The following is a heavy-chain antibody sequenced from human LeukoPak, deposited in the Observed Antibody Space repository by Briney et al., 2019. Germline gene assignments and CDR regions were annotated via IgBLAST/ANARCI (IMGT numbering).Heavy chain of an antibody. V-gene: IGHV1-46*01. CDR1: GYTFTNYY. Sequence: ASVTVSCKASGYTFTNYYIHWVRQAPGQGLEWMGIINPSAGNTNYAQNFQGRVTMTRDTSTSTVYMELSSLRSEDTAVYYCARVRDGYNDAYDIWGQGTMVTVPS. J-gene: IGHJ3*02. D-gene: IGHD5-24*01. CDR3: ARVRDGYNDAYDI. CDR2: INPSAGNT.